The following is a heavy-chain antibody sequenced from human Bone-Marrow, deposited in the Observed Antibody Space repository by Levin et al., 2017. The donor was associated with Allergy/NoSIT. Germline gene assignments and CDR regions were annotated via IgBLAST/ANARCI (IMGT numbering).Heavy chain of an antibody. CDR2: IKSKTDGGTT. D-gene: IGHD6-19*01. CDR1: GFTFSNAW. V-gene: IGHV3-15*01. J-gene: IGHJ4*02. Sequence: LSLTCAASGFTFSNAWMSWVRQTPGKGLEWVGRIKSKTDGGTTDYTAPVKGRFTISRDDSKNTLYLQMNSLKSEDTAVYYCTKYSSGWSFDYWGQGTLVPVSS. CDR3: TKYSSGWSFDY.